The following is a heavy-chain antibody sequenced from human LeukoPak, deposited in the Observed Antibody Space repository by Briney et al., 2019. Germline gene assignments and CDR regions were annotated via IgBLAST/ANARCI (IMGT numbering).Heavy chain of an antibody. Sequence: GGSLRLSCAASGFTFSSYAMSWVRQAPGKGLEWVSAISGNGGSTYYADSVKGRFTTSRDNSKNTLYLQMNSLRAEDTAVYYCAKTPLWQWLVNFDYWGQGTLVTVSS. CDR2: ISGNGGST. V-gene: IGHV3-23*01. J-gene: IGHJ4*02. CDR1: GFTFSSYA. CDR3: AKTPLWQWLVNFDY. D-gene: IGHD6-19*01.